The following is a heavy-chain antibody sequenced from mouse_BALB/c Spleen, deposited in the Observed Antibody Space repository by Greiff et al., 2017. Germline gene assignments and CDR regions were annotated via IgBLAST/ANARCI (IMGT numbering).Heavy chain of an antibody. D-gene: IGHD1-1*01. CDR1: GFNIKDYY. CDR2: IDPENGNT. Sequence: VQLQQSGAELVRPGALVKLSCKASGFNIKDYYMHWVKQRPEQGLEWIGWIDPENGNTIYDPKFQGKASITADTSSNTAYLQLSSLTSEDTAVSCCAYLTAVGAYWGQGTLVTVSA. J-gene: IGHJ3*01. CDR3: AYLTAVGAY. V-gene: IGHV14-1*02.